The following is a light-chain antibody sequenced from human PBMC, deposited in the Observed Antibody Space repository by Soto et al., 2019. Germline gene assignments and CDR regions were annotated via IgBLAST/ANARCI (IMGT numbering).Light chain of an antibody. CDR2: AAS. CDR1: QGISNY. J-gene: IGKJ1*01. Sequence: DIEMTQSPSSLSASVGDRVTITCRASQGISNYLAWYQQRPGKVPKLLIYAASTLQSGVPSRFSGSGSGTDFPLTIRSLQPEGVATYFRQKYDSAPWTFRPGTGVEIK. CDR3: QKYDSAPWT. V-gene: IGKV1-27*01.